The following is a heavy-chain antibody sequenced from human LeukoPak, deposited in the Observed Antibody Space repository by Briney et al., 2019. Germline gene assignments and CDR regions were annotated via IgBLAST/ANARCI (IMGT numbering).Heavy chain of an antibody. D-gene: IGHD6-13*01. V-gene: IGHV3-53*01. CDR3: ARGYSSSFHY. CDR2: IYSGGST. CDR1: GFTFSSYS. Sequence: GGSLRLSCAASGFTFSSYSMNWVRQAPGKGLEWVSIIYSGGSTYYADSVKGRFTISRDNSKNTLYLQMNSLRAEDTAVYYCARGYSSSFHYWGQGTLVTVSS. J-gene: IGHJ4*02.